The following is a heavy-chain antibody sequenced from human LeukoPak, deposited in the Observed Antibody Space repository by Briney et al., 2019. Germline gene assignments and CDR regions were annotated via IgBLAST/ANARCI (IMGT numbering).Heavy chain of an antibody. Sequence: SETLSLTCTVSGGSISSYYWSWIRQPPGKGLEWIGYIYYSGSTNYNPSLKSRVTMSVDTSKNQFSLKLSSVTAADTAVYYCARSLFVSGRSYYFDYWGQGTLVTVSS. J-gene: IGHJ4*02. CDR2: IYYSGST. CDR1: GGSISSYY. CDR3: ARSLFVSGRSYYFDY. D-gene: IGHD3-10*01. V-gene: IGHV4-59*12.